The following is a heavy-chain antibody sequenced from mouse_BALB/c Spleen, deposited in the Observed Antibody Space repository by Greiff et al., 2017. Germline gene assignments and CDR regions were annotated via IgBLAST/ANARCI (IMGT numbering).Heavy chain of an antibody. CDR2: INPYNDGT. V-gene: IGHV1-14*01. Sequence: ESGPELVKPGASVKMSCKASGYTFTSYVMHWVKQKPGQGLEWIGYINPYNDGTKYNEKFKGKATLTSDKSSSTAYMELSSLTSEDSAVYYCAREGTDNWDWFAYWGQGTLVTVSA. D-gene: IGHD4-1*01. CDR3: AREGTDNWDWFAY. J-gene: IGHJ3*01. CDR1: GYTFTSYV.